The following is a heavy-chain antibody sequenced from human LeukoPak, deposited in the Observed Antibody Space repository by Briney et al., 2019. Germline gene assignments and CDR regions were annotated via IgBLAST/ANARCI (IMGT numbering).Heavy chain of an antibody. V-gene: IGHV3-7*03. Sequence: GSLRLSCAASGFTFSSYWMSWVRQAPGKGLEWVANIKQDGSEKYYVDSVKGRFTISRDNAKNSLYLQMNSLRSEDTAVYYCARVSTLLRYNWFDPWGQGTLVTVSS. D-gene: IGHD1-26*01. CDR2: IKQDGSEK. CDR3: ARVSTLLRYNWFDP. CDR1: GFTFSSYW. J-gene: IGHJ5*02.